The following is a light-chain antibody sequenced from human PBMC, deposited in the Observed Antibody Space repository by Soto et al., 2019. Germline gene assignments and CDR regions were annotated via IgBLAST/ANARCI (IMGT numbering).Light chain of an antibody. CDR1: SSNIGAGFD. CDR3: QSYDSSLSGWGV. Sequence: QSVLTQPPSVSGAPGQRVTISCTGSSSNIGAGFDVHWYQQLPGTAPKLLIYGNNNRPSGVPGRFSGSKSGTSASLAITGLQAEDEADYYCQSYDSSLSGWGVFGGGTKVTVL. V-gene: IGLV1-40*01. CDR2: GNN. J-gene: IGLJ2*01.